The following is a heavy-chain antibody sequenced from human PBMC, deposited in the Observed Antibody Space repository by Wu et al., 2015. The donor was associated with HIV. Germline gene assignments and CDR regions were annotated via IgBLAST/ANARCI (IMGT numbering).Heavy chain of an antibody. V-gene: IGHV4-59*08. J-gene: IGHJ5*02. CDR3: VRHEKSIAAVVDWFDP. CDR1: GGSISSYY. CDR2: THYSGST. Sequence: QVQLQESGPGLVKPSETLSLICTVFGGSISSYYWSWIRQSPGKGLEWIGYTHYSGSTNYNPSLKSRVTISVDTSKNQFSLKLSSVTAADTAVYYCVRHEKSIAAVVDWFDPWGQGTLVTVSS. D-gene: IGHD6-13*01.